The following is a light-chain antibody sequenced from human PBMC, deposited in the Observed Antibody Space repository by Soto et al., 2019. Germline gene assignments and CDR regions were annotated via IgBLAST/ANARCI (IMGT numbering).Light chain of an antibody. CDR3: QTWGTGVHMV. Sequence: QAVLTQSPSASASLGASVKVTCTLSSGHSNYAIAWHQQQPEKGPRYLMKLNSDGSHSKGDGIPDRFSGSSSGAERYLTISSLQSEDEADYYCQTWGTGVHMVFGGGTKLTVL. V-gene: IGLV4-69*01. CDR1: SGHSNYA. CDR2: LNSDGSH. J-gene: IGLJ2*01.